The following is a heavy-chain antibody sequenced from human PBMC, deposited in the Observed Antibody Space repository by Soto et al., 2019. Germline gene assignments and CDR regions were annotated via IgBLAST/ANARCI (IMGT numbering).Heavy chain of an antibody. V-gene: IGHV3-30*18. J-gene: IGHJ2*01. CDR2: ISYDGSNK. CDR1: GFTFSSYG. CDR3: AKDSTVVVTAIGSWYFDL. Sequence: GGSLRLSCAASGFTFSSYGMHWVRQAPGKGLEWVAVISYDGSNKYYADSVKGRFTISRDNSKNTLYLQMNSLRDEDTAVYYCAKDSTVVVTAIGSWYFDLWGRGTLVTVS. D-gene: IGHD2-21*02.